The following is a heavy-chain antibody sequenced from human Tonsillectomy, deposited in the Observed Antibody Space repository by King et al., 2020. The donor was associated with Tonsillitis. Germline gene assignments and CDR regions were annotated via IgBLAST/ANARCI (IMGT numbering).Heavy chain of an antibody. CDR3: ARTHAFGVFNDY. CDR2: IDWDDDK. Sequence: VTLKESGPALVRPTQTLTLTCTFSGFSLSTSGMCVSWIRQPPGKALEWLARIDWDDDKYYSTSLKTRLTISKDTSKNQVVLTMTNMDPVDTATYYCARTHAFGVFNDYWGQGTLVTVSS. V-gene: IGHV2-70*11. D-gene: IGHD3-3*01. J-gene: IGHJ4*02. CDR1: GFSLSTSGMC.